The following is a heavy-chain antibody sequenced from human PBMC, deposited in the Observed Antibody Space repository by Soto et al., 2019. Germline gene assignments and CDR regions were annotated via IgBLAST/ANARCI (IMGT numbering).Heavy chain of an antibody. V-gene: IGHV3-30-3*01. J-gene: IGHJ4*02. Sequence: QVQLVESGGGVVQPGRSLRLSCVGTGFSFSSYFMHWVRQAPGKGLEWVAVVSFDGNKKYYANSVKDRFTVSRDNSKNTRYVQMKSLEPEDTAVYYCARDRRFGNGYSLGFDYWGQGALVTVSS. CDR2: VSFDGNKK. D-gene: IGHD5-18*01. CDR3: ARDRRFGNGYSLGFDY. CDR1: GFSFSSYF.